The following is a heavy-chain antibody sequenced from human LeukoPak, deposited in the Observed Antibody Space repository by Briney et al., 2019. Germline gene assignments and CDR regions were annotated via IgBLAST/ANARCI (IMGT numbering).Heavy chain of an antibody. CDR3: ARPGVVTAISYFDY. CDR2: INPNSGGT. J-gene: IGHJ4*02. D-gene: IGHD2-21*02. CDR1: GYTFTGYY. V-gene: IGHV1-2*02. Sequence: EASVKVSCKASGYTFTGYYMHWVRQAPGQGLEWMGWINPNSGGTNYAQKFQGRVTMTRDTSISTAYMELSRLRSDDTAVYYCARPGVVTAISYFDYWGQGTLVTVSS.